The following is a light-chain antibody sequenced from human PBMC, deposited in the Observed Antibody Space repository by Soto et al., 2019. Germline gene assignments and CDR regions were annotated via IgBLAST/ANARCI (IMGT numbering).Light chain of an antibody. CDR3: QHYNSYSAT. Sequence: DIQMTQSPSTLSASVGDRVTMTCQTSQSISNWMAWYQQKPGKAPKLLIYEASSLESGVPSRFSGSGSGTEFTLTISNLQPDDFATYYCQHYNSYSATFGQGTTLEIK. J-gene: IGKJ2*01. V-gene: IGKV1-5*01. CDR2: EAS. CDR1: QSISNW.